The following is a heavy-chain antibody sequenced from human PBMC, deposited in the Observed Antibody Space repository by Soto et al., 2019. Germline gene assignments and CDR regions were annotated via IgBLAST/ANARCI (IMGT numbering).Heavy chain of an antibody. D-gene: IGHD1-26*01. CDR1: GFAFSRYI. CDR2: ITGSGGMT. V-gene: IGHV3-23*01. J-gene: IGHJ4*02. CDR3: AKIVGLFDY. Sequence: PGGSSRLSCEASGFAFSRYIMSWVRQAPGKGLEWVAGITGSGGMTYYADSVRGRFTISRDNSKNTLDLQMNSLRAEDTAVYFCAKIVGLFDYWGQGTQVTV.